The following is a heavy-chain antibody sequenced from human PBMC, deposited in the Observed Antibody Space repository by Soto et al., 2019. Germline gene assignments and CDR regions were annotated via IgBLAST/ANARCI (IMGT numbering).Heavy chain of an antibody. CDR2: ISYDGSNK. J-gene: IGHJ6*03. D-gene: IGHD2-2*01. V-gene: IGHV3-30*18. CDR1: GFTFSSYG. Sequence: QVQLVECGGGVVQPGRSLRLSCAASGFTFSSYGMHWVRQAPGKGLEWVAVISYDGSNKYYADSVKGRFTISRDNSKNTLYLQLNSLRAEDTAVYYCAKDGVPAALEDYYYYYMDVWGKGTTVTVSS. CDR3: AKDGVPAALEDYYYYYMDV.